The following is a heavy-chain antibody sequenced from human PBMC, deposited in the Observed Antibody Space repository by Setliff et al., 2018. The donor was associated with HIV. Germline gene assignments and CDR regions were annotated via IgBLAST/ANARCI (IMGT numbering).Heavy chain of an antibody. CDR2: INHSGSA. CDR1: GGSFSAYY. D-gene: IGHD2-21*01. V-gene: IGHV4-34*01. J-gene: IGHJ6*03. CDR3: ARRASPPSGPYSQYYMDV. Sequence: SETLSLTCAVYGGSFSAYYWKWIRQPPGKGLEWIGEINHSGSANYNPSLKSQVTISIDTSKNQFSLKLTSVTAADTAVYYCARRASPPSGPYSQYYMDVWGRGTSVTVS.